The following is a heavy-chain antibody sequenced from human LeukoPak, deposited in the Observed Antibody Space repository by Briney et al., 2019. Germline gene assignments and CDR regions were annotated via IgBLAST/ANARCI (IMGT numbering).Heavy chain of an antibody. CDR1: GFTFSHAW. J-gene: IGHJ4*02. Sequence: GSLRLSCAASGFTFSHAWMSWVRQAPGKGLELVGRVKSKTDGGTTDSAAPVKGRFTTSRDDSKNTLYLEMNSLKTEDTAVYYCTVVNYGSGSYPLGYWGQGTLVTVSS. CDR3: TVVNYGSGSYPLGY. V-gene: IGHV3-15*01. CDR2: VKSKTDGGTT. D-gene: IGHD3-10*01.